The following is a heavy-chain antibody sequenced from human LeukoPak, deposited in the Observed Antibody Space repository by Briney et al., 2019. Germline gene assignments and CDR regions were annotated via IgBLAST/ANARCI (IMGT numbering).Heavy chain of an antibody. CDR3: ARDGGYSSGWYWATVGGHYYYYMDV. CDR1: GYTFTGYY. J-gene: IGHJ6*03. CDR2: INPNSGGT. Sequence: GASVKVSCKASGYTFTGYYMHWVRQAPGQGLEWMGWINPNSGGTNYAQKFQGRVTMTRDTSISTAYMELSRLRSDDTAVYYCARDGGYSSGWYWATVGGHYYYYMDVWGKGTTVTVSS. D-gene: IGHD6-19*01. V-gene: IGHV1-2*02.